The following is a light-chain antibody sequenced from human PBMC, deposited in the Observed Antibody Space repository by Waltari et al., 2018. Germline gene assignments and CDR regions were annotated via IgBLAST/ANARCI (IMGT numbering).Light chain of an antibody. CDR2: EAS. J-gene: IGKJ1*01. V-gene: IGKV3-15*01. CDR3: QQYLNWPRT. CDR1: QYLGSN. Sequence: EIAMTQSPATLSVSPGERATLSCRASQYLGSNLAWYQQKPGQAPRSLIYEASTRATGGPARCSGSGSGTEFTLTITSLQSEDFAVYYCQQYLNWPRTFGQGTMVDIK.